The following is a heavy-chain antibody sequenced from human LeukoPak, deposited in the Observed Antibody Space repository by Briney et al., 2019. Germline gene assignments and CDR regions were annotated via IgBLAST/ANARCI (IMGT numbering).Heavy chain of an antibody. CDR1: GYTFTSYY. CDR2: INPRGGST. CDR3: ATGTMIANVGMNY. D-gene: IGHD3-22*01. Sequence: ASVKVSCKASGYTFTSYYMHWVRQAPGQGLEWMGIINPRGGSTSYAQKFQGRVTMTEDTSTDTAYMELSSLRSEDTAVYYCATGTMIANVGMNYWGQGTLVTVSS. V-gene: IGHV1-46*01. J-gene: IGHJ4*02.